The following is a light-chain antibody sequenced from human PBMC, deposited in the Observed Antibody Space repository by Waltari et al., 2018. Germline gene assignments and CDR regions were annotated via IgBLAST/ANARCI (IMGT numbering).Light chain of an antibody. CDR3: QQTYDTPLT. CDR2: ATS. CDR1: RSVSIY. V-gene: IGKV1-39*01. Sequence: DIQMTQASSSLPASVGTRDNITCRASRSVSIYLNWYQQKPGKAPNLLIYATSALQTGVPSRFSGSGSGTDFTLTITNLQPEDFGIYYCQQTYDTPLTFGAGTKVQLK. J-gene: IGKJ4*01.